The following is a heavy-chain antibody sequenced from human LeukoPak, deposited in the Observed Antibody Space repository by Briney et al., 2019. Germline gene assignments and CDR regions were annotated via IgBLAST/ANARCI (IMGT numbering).Heavy chain of an antibody. CDR2: ISWNSGSI. D-gene: IGHD5-18*01. CDR3: AKDLGTAMAKTTYYYYYYGMDV. J-gene: IGHJ6*02. V-gene: IGHV3-9*01. Sequence: GRSLRLSCAASGFTFDDYAMHWVRQAPGKGLEWVSGISWNSGSIGYADSVKGRFTISRDNSKNSLYLQMNSLRTEDTALYYCAKDLGTAMAKTTYYYYYYGMDVWGQGTTVTVSS. CDR1: GFTFDDYA.